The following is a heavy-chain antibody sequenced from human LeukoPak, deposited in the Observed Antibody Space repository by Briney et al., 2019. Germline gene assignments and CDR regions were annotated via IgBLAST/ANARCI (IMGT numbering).Heavy chain of an antibody. CDR1: GFTFTSYD. Sequence: ASVKVSCKASGFTFTSYDINWVRQATGQGLEWMGWMNPNSGNTGYAQKFQGRVTMTRNTSISTAYMELSSLRSEDTAVYYCARDNSVEDTAWWFDPWGQGTLVTVSS. D-gene: IGHD4-23*01. V-gene: IGHV1-8*01. CDR2: MNPNSGNT. CDR3: ARDNSVEDTAWWFDP. J-gene: IGHJ5*02.